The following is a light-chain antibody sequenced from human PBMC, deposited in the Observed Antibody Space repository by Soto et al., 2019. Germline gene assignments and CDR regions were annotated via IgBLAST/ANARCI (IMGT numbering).Light chain of an antibody. J-gene: IGLJ1*01. Sequence: QSVLTQPRSVSGSPGQSVTISCTGTGSDVGSYNYVSWYQQHPGKAPKLIIYEVSDPPSGISSRFSGSKSGNTASLTIYGLQTEDEADYYCSSYTSSSTLFGTGTKVTVL. CDR1: GSDVGSYNY. CDR3: SSYTSSSTL. CDR2: EVS. V-gene: IGLV2-14*01.